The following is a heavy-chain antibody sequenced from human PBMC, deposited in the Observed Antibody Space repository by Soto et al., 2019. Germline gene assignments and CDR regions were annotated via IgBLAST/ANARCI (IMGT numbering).Heavy chain of an antibody. CDR3: ARALPHIAVAGTFSYYGMDV. Sequence: QVQLVQSGAEVKKPGASVKVSCKASGYTFTSYDINWVRQAPGQGLEWMGWMNPNTGNTGYAQKFQGRVTMTRNTSISTAYMELSSLRSEDTAVYYCARALPHIAVAGTFSYYGMDVWGQGNTGTVA. D-gene: IGHD6-19*01. J-gene: IGHJ6*02. CDR2: MNPNTGNT. CDR1: GYTFTSYD. V-gene: IGHV1-8*01.